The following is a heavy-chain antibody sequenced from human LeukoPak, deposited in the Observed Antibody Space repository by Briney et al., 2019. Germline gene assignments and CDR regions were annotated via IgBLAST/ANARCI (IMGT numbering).Heavy chain of an antibody. Sequence: SETLSLTCTVSGGSISSGDYYWSWIRQPPGKGLEWIGYIYYSGSTYYNPSLKSRVTISVDTSKNQFSLKLSSVTAADTAVYYCARDLGGRRPSYYYYYGMDVWGQGTTVTVSS. CDR2: IYYSGST. CDR3: ARDLGGRRPSYYYYYGMDV. J-gene: IGHJ6*02. V-gene: IGHV4-30-4*01. CDR1: GGSISSGDYY. D-gene: IGHD3-10*01.